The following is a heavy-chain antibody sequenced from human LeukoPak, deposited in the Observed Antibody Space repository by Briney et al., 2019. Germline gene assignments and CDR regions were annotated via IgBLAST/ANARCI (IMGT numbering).Heavy chain of an antibody. CDR3: AKDYGCGWYLTDY. Sequence: GGSLRLSCAASGFTFRSYAMSWVRQAPGKGLEWVSAVSGSGGSTYSADSVKGRFTISRDNSKNTLYLQMNSLRAEDTAVYYCAKDYGCGWYLTDYWGQGTLVTVSS. J-gene: IGHJ4*02. CDR2: VSGSGGST. CDR1: GFTFRSYA. D-gene: IGHD6-19*01. V-gene: IGHV3-23*01.